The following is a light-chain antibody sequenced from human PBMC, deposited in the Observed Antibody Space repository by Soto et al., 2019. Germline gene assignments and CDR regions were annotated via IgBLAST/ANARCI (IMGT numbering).Light chain of an antibody. CDR3: QQYDNLPHT. J-gene: IGKJ2*01. Sequence: DIQMTQSPSSLSASVGDRVTITCQASQDISNYLNWYQQKPGRAPKLLIYDASNLEVGVPSRFSGSGSGTDFTFNISSVQPEDIATYYCQQYDNLPHTFGQGTKLEIK. CDR1: QDISNY. V-gene: IGKV1-33*01. CDR2: DAS.